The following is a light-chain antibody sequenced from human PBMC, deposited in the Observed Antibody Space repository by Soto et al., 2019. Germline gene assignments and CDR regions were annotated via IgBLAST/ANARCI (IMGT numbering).Light chain of an antibody. CDR3: QSYNSDPQT. Sequence: DIQMPQSPSSLSPSVGASVTLTCRARQGISNYLAWYQQKPGKVPKLLIYAASTLQSGVPSRFSGSGSGTDFTLTISSLQPEDVATYYCQSYNSDPQTFGPGTKVDI. CDR1: QGISNY. CDR2: AAS. V-gene: IGKV1-27*01. J-gene: IGKJ3*01.